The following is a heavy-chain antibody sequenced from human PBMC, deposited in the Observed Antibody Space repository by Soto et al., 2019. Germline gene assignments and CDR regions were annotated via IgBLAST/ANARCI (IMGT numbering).Heavy chain of an antibody. V-gene: IGHV4-59*01. CDR2: IYYSGST. CDR1: GGSISSYY. J-gene: IGHJ4*02. D-gene: IGHD3-22*01. CDR3: ARAYYYDSSGYFDY. Sequence: SETLSLTCTVSGGSISSYYWSWIRQPPGKGLEWIGYIYYSGSTNYNPSLKSRVTISVDTSKNQFSLKLSSVTAADTAVYYCARAYYYDSSGYFDYWGQGTLVTVSS.